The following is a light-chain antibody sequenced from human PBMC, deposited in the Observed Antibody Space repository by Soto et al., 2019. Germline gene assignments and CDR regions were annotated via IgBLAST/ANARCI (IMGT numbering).Light chain of an antibody. CDR2: DAS. V-gene: IGKV3-15*01. CDR1: QGVSSN. J-gene: IGKJ1*01. CDR3: QQYDDWPWT. Sequence: EIVMTQSPATLSVSPGETATLSCWASQGVSSNLAWYQQKPGQAPRLLIFDASTRATGIPTRFSGGGSGTEFTLTINSLQSEDFAFYYCQQYDDWPWTFGQGTKVEIK.